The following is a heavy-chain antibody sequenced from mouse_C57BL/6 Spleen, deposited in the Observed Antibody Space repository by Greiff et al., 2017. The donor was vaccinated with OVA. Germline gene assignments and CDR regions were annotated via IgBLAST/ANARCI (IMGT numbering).Heavy chain of an antibody. J-gene: IGHJ3*01. D-gene: IGHD2-4*01. CDR3: ARTYDYDGGAWFAY. V-gene: IGHV5-17*01. CDR1: GFTFSDYG. CDR2: ISSGSSTI. Sequence: EVKVVESGGGLVKPGGSLKLSCAASGFTFSDYGMHWVRQAPEKGLEWVAYISSGSSTIYYADTVKGRFTISRDNAKNTLFLQMTSLRSEDTAMYYCARTYDYDGGAWFAYWGQGTLVTVSA.